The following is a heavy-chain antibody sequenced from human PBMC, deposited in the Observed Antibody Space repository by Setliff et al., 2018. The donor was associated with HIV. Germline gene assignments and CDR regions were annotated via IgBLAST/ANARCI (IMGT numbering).Heavy chain of an antibody. J-gene: IGHJ6*02. CDR1: GYTVTTYG. CDR3: SRSGVPPYYYYGMDV. Sequence: ASVKVSCKASGYTVTTYGVNWVRQAPGQGLEWMGWINSYNGNTKFAQKFQGRVTMTTDASTTTAFMELRSLKADDTGIYYCSRSGVPPYYYYGMDVWGQGTTVTVSS. D-gene: IGHD3-10*01. CDR2: INSYNGNT. V-gene: IGHV1-18*04.